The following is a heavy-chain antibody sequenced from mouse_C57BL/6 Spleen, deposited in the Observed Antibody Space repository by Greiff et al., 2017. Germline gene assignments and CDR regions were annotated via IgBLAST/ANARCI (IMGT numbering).Heavy chain of an antibody. CDR2: ISNGGGST. J-gene: IGHJ1*03. V-gene: IGHV5-12*01. Sequence: EVKLVESGGGLVQPGGSLKLSCAASGFTFSDYYMYWVRQTPEKRLEWVAYISNGGGSTYYPDTVKGRFTISRDNAKNTLYLQMSRLKSEDTAMYYCARHVDYDGWYFDVWGTGTTVTVSS. D-gene: IGHD2-4*01. CDR3: ARHVDYDGWYFDV. CDR1: GFTFSDYY.